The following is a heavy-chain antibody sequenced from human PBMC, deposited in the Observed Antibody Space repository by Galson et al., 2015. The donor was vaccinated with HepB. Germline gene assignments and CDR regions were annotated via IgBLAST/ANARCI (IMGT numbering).Heavy chain of an antibody. CDR2: INPGGGST. Sequence: SVKVSCKASGYTFTRYYMHWVRQAPGQGLEWMGTINPGGGSTSSAQKFQGRVTMTRDTSTSTVYMELSSLRSEDTAVYYCAREAYQLLYDAHYYYGMDVWGQGTTVTVSS. D-gene: IGHD2-2*02. J-gene: IGHJ6*02. CDR1: GYTFTRYY. CDR3: AREAYQLLYDAHYYYGMDV. V-gene: IGHV1-46*01.